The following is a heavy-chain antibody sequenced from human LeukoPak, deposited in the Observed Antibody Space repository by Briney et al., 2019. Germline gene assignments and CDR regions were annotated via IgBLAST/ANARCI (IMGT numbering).Heavy chain of an antibody. CDR1: GAFISSGGYY. J-gene: IGHJ4*02. V-gene: IGHV4-31*03. CDR3: ARRRCSGGSCYFDY. Sequence: SQTLSLTCTVSGAFISSGGYYWSWIRQHPGKGLEWIGYIYYSGSTYYNPSLKSRFTISVDTSKNQFSLKLSSVTAADTAVYYCARRRCSGGSCYFDYWGQGTLVTVSS. D-gene: IGHD2-15*01. CDR2: IYYSGST.